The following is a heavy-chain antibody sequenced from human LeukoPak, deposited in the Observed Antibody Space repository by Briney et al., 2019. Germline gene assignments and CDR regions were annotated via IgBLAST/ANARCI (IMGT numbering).Heavy chain of an antibody. CDR1: WYSFTSYC. V-gene: IGHV5-51*01. CDR2: IYPGDSGP. D-gene: IGHD1-26*01. CDR3: GMSGDRVPLQDDVFDV. Sequence: GESLKISCKVSWYSFTSYCIGWVRQMPGKGLEWMGIIYPGDSGPTYSPSFQGQVTISVDKSINTAYLQWSSLQASDTAMYYCGMSGDRVPLQDDVFDVWGQGTMVTVST. J-gene: IGHJ3*01.